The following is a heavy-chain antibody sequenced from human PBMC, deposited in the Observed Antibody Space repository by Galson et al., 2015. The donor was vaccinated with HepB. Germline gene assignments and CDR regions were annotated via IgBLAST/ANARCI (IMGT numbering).Heavy chain of an antibody. J-gene: IGHJ5*02. CDR2: ISYDGSQK. CDR1: GFMFSNFG. D-gene: IGHD3-16*01. V-gene: IGHV3-30*04. Sequence: SLRLSCAASGFMFSNFGMQWVRQAPGKGLEWVACISYDGSQKYYADSVKGRLTISRDNAKNSLFLQMNSLRVEDTAIYYCARDWGISVSATWWFDPWGQGTLVTVSS. CDR3: ARDWGISVSATWWFDP.